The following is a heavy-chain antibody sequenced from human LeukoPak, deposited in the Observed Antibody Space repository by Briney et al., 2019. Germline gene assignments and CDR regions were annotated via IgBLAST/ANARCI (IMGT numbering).Heavy chain of an antibody. CDR3: ARGDYSGTYYYFDF. V-gene: IGHV1-69*05. D-gene: IGHD1-26*01. CDR2: IIPIFGTA. J-gene: IGHJ4*02. Sequence: VASVKVSCKASGGTFSSYAINWVRQAPGQGLEWMGGIIPIFGTANYAQKFQGRVTITTDESTSTAYMELSSLRSEDTAVYYCARGDYSGTYYYFDFWGQGTLVTVSS. CDR1: GGTFSSYA.